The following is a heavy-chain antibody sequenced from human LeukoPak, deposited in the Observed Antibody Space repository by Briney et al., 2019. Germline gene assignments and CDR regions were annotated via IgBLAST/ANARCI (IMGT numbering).Heavy chain of an antibody. D-gene: IGHD4-23*01. Sequence: GGSLRLSCAASGFTFNSYGMSWVRQAPGKGLEWVSFISSSGGSTYYADSVKGRFTISRDKSKNTLYLQMNSLRADDTAVYYCAKDLLRWSFDYWGQGTLVTVSS. CDR2: ISSSGGST. CDR1: GFTFNSYG. J-gene: IGHJ4*02. V-gene: IGHV3-23*01. CDR3: AKDLLRWSFDY.